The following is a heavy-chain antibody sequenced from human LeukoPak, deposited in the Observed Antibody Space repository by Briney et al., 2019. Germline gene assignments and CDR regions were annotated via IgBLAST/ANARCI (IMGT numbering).Heavy chain of an antibody. CDR3: VRIARLAAD. CDR1: GFTFTDYY. V-gene: IGHV3-11*01. CDR2: ICVSGHDR. J-gene: IGHJ4*02. D-gene: IGHD6-19*01. Sequence: GVLRLSFVASGFTFTDYYMNCIRQAKGKGQEWVSYICVSGHDRNYRDSVKGRVTISRDNAKKSMYLQMNSRRVEDTAVYYCVRIARLAADWGQGAPVTVS.